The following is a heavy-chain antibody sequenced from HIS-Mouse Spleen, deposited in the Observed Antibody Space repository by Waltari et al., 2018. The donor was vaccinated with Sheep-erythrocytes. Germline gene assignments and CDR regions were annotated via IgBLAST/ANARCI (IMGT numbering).Heavy chain of an antibody. CDR1: GGSISSSSYY. Sequence: QLQLQESGPGLVKPSETLSLTCTVSGGSISSSSYYWGWFRQPPGKGLEWIGSIYYSRATYYNPSLKSRVTISVDTSTNQFSLKLSSVTAADTAVYYCARQYGGMDVWGQGTTVTVSS. V-gene: IGHV4-39*01. CDR2: IYYSRAT. J-gene: IGHJ6*02. CDR3: ARQYGGMDV. D-gene: IGHD4-17*01.